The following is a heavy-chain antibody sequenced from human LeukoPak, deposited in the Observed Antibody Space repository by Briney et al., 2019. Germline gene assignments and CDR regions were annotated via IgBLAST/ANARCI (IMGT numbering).Heavy chain of an antibody. V-gene: IGHV4-59*12. CDR3: ARRGDYDILTGYPTEDSSFDY. D-gene: IGHD3-9*01. J-gene: IGHJ4*02. CDR2: IYYSGST. CDR1: GGSISSYY. Sequence: SETLSLTCTVSGGSISSYYWSWIRQPPGKGLEWIGYIYYSGSTNYNPSLKSRVTISVDRSKNQFSLKLSSVTAADTAVYYCARRGDYDILTGYPTEDSSFDYWGQGTLVTVSS.